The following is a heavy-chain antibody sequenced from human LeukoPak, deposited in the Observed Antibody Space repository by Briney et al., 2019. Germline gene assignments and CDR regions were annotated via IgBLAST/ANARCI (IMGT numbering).Heavy chain of an antibody. CDR2: IYHDGST. D-gene: IGHD5-18*01. V-gene: IGHV4-4*02. CDR1: GGSISSNNW. Sequence: SETLSLTCAVSGGSISSNNWWIWVRQSPEKGLEWIGEIYHDGSTNYNPSLKSRVTISMDKSKNQLSLKLNFVTAADTAVYYCARDRGGYTYSHNYWGQGTLVTVSS. J-gene: IGHJ4*02. CDR3: ARDRGGYTYSHNY.